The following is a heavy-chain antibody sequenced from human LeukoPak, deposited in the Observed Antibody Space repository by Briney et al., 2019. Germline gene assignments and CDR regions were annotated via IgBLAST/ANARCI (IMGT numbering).Heavy chain of an antibody. Sequence: GGSLRLSCAASGFTFSSYSMNWVRQAPGKGLEWVSSISSSSSYIYYADSVKGRFTISRDNAKNSLYLRMNGLRAEDTAVYYCARGVGFELPDYWGQGTLVTVSS. CDR2: ISSSSSYI. V-gene: IGHV3-21*01. CDR3: ARGVGFELPDY. D-gene: IGHD1-26*01. CDR1: GFTFSSYS. J-gene: IGHJ4*02.